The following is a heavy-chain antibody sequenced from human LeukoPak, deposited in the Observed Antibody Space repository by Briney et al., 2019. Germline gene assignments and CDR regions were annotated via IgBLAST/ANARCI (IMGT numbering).Heavy chain of an antibody. J-gene: IGHJ4*02. CDR2: ISSSGSTI. CDR1: GFTFSDYY. V-gene: IGHV3-11*04. CDR3: VRKLLTSGYYYDSSGYFDY. Sequence: GGSLRLSCAASGFTFSDYYMSWIRQAPGKGLEWVSYISSSGSTIYYADSVKGRFTISRDNAKNSLYLQMNSLRAEDTAVYYCVRKLLTSGYYYDSSGYFDYWGQGTLVTVSS. D-gene: IGHD3-22*01.